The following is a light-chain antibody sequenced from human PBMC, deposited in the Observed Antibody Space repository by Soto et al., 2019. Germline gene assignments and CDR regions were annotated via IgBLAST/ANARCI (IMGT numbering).Light chain of an antibody. V-gene: IGLV1-44*01. Sequence: SLLPQPPSWSGTPGRRGTLSCYGSSSNIGSNTVNWYQQLPGTAPKLLIYSNNQRPSGVPDRFSGSKSGTSASLAISGLQSEDEPDSSCAAWDDTLNAPYVFGTGTEVTVL. J-gene: IGLJ1*01. CDR1: SSNIGSNT. CDR3: AAWDDTLNAPYV. CDR2: SNN.